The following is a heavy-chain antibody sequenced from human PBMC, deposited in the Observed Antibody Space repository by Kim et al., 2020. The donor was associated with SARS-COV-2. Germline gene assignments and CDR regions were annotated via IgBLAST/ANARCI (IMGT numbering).Heavy chain of an antibody. CDR3: ARGSSGYYYGYAFDI. J-gene: IGHJ3*02. Sequence: GGSLRLSCAASGFTFSSYWMSWVRQAPGKGLEWVANIKQDGSEKYYVDSVKGRFTISRDNAKNSLYLQMNSLRAEDTAVYYCARGSSGYYYGYAFDIWGQGTMVTVSS. CDR2: IKQDGSEK. CDR1: GFTFSSYW. D-gene: IGHD3-22*01. V-gene: IGHV3-7*01.